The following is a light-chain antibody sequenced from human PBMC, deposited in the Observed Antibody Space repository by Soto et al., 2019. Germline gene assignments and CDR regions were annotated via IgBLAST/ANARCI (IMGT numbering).Light chain of an antibody. CDR3: ETWNSNTRV. J-gene: IGLJ3*02. CDR1: SGHRSYI. Sequence: QPVLTQSCSASASLGSSVNLTCTLSSGHRSYIIAWHQQQPGKAPRFLMRLESSGSQNKGSGVPDRFSGSSSGAARYLTISNLQSEDEADYYCETWNSNTRVFGGGTKLTVL. V-gene: IGLV4-60*03. CDR2: LESSGSQ.